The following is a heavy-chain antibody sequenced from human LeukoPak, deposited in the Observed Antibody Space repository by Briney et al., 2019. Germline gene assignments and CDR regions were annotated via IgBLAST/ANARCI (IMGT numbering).Heavy chain of an antibody. CDR2: IKGDGSEE. CDR3: ARDFQGY. J-gene: IGHJ4*02. V-gene: IGHV3-7*01. Sequence: GGSLRLSCAASGFTFSSYGMHWVRQAPGKGLEWVANIKGDGSEEYYVDSVKGRFTISRDNSKNSLSLQMNSLRAEDTAVYYCARDFQGYWGQGTLVTVSS. CDR1: GFTFSSYG.